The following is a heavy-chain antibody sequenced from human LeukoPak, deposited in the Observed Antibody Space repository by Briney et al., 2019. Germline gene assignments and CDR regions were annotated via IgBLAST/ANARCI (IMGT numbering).Heavy chain of an antibody. V-gene: IGHV3-15*01. CDR2: TRSKTDGGTT. Sequence: RGSLRLSCAAPGFSFSSAWMNWVRQAPGKGLEWVGLTRSKTDGGTTDYAAPVRGRFTISRDDIQNTMYLQMNSLKTEDTAVYYCRLVVTPQGLDSWGQGTLVTVSS. D-gene: IGHD3-22*01. CDR3: RLVVTPQGLDS. J-gene: IGHJ4*02. CDR1: GFSFSSAW.